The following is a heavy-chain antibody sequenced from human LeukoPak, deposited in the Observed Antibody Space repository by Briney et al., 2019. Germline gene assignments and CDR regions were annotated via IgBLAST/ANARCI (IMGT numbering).Heavy chain of an antibody. CDR1: GFTFSSYG. V-gene: IGHV3-30*03. CDR2: ISYDGSNK. Sequence: GGSLRFSCAASGFTFSSYGMHWVRQAPGKGLEWVAVISYDGSNKYYADSVKGRFTISRDNSKNTLYLQMNSLRAEDTAVYYCARDPAQENQYGMDVWGQGTTVTVSS. CDR3: ARDPAQENQYGMDV. D-gene: IGHD1-14*01. J-gene: IGHJ6*02.